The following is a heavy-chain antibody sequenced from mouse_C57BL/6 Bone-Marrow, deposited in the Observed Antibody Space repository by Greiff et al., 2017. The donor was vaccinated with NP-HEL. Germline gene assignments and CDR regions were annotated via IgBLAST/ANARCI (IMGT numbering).Heavy chain of an antibody. CDR1: GFTFSDFY. CDR3: ARYDHYGSLSY. Sequence: EVKVVESGGGLVQSGRSLRLSCATSGFTFSDFYMEWVRQAPGTGLEWIAASRNKANDYTTEYSASVKGRFIVSRDTSQSSLYLQMNALRAEDTAIYYCARYDHYGSLSYWGQGTTLTVSS. D-gene: IGHD1-1*01. CDR2: SRNKANDYTT. V-gene: IGHV7-1*01. J-gene: IGHJ2*01.